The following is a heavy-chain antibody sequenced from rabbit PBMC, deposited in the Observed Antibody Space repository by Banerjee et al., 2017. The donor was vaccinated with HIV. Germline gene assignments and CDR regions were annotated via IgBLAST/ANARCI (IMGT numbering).Heavy chain of an antibody. CDR1: GFDFSSNA. J-gene: IGHJ4*01. V-gene: IGHV1S45*01. D-gene: IGHD1-1*01. CDR2: IVAGSGGGT. CDR3: ARAKYGSSSGGDPIPYFNL. Sequence: QEQLEESGGGLVKPEGSLTLTCKASGFDFSSNAMCWVRQAPGKGLEWIACIVAGSGGGTYYASWAKGRFTISKTSSTTVTLRMTSLTAADTATYFCARAKYGSSSGGDPIPYFNLWGQGTLVTVS.